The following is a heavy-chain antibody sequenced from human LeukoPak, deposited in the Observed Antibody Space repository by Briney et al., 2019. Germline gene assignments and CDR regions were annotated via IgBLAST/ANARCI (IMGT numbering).Heavy chain of an antibody. CDR3: AADRGSDDAFDI. V-gene: IGHV1-58*02. Sequence: GASVKVSCKASGFTFTNFPMQWVRQASGQRLEWIGWIVVGSGNTNYAQKFQERVTITRDMSTSTAYMELSSLRSEDTAVYYCAADRGSDDAFDIWGQGTVVTVSS. CDR1: GFTFTNFP. D-gene: IGHD6-25*01. CDR2: IVVGSGNT. J-gene: IGHJ3*02.